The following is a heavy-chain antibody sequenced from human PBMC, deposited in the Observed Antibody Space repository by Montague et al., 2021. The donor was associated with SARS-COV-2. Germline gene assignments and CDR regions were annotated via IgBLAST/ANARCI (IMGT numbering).Heavy chain of an antibody. D-gene: IGHD2-2*02. CDR2: INYTGST. CDR1: GGSFSGYF. CDR3: ARLGDGVVPAPILGVGPFYSYYYMDV. V-gene: IGHV4-34*01. J-gene: IGHJ6*03. Sequence: SETLSLTCAVSGGSFSGYFWSWIRQPPGKGLEWIGEINYTGSTKHNPSLKSRVTISVDTSKNQFSLKVTSMTAADTAIYYCARLGDGVVPAPILGVGPFYSYYYMDVWGKGTTVTVSS.